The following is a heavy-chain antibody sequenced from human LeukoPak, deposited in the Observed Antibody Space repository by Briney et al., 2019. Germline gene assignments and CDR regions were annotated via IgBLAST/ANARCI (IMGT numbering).Heavy chain of an antibody. CDR3: ARGVVDFDWLWESDY. CDR1: GFTFRNYW. Sequence: PGGSLRLSCAASGFTFRNYWMNWVRQTPEEGLEWVAIIKYDGSAKYYVDSVKGRFTISRDNAKNSLSLQMNSLRAEDTAVYYCARGVVDFDWLWESDYWGQGTLVTVSS. V-gene: IGHV3-7*01. CDR2: IKYDGSAK. D-gene: IGHD3-9*01. J-gene: IGHJ4*02.